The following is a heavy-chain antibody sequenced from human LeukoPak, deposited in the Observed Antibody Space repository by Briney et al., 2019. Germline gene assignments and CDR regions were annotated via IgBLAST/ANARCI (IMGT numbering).Heavy chain of an antibody. D-gene: IGHD2-2*01. CDR2: INPNSGGT. J-gene: IGHJ5*02. CDR1: GYTFTGYY. Sequence: ASVKVSCKASGYTFTGYYMHWVRQDPGQGLEWMGWINPNSGGTNYAQKFQGRVTMTRDTSISTAYMELGRLRSDDTAVYYCARGVVPAANWFDPWGQGTLVTVSS. V-gene: IGHV1-2*02. CDR3: ARGVVPAANWFDP.